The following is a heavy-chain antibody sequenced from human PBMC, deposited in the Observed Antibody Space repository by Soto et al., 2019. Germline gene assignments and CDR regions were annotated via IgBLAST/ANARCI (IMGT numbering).Heavy chain of an antibody. D-gene: IGHD3-22*01. CDR3: ARQGHYYDSSGYSWFDS. V-gene: IGHV4-59*08. CDR2: IYYSGST. CDR1: GGSISSYY. Sequence: SETLSLTCTVSGGSISSYYWSWIRQPPGKGLEWIGYIYYSGSTNYNPSLKSRVTISVDTSKNQFSLKLSSVTAADTAVYYCARQGHYYDSSGYSWFDSWGQGTLVTVLL. J-gene: IGHJ5*01.